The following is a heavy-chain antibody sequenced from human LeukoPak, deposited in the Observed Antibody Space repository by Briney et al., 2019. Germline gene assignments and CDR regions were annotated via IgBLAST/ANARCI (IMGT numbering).Heavy chain of an antibody. CDR1: GGSFSGYY. J-gene: IGHJ4*02. CDR2: INHSGST. V-gene: IGHV4-34*01. CDR3: ARGRYSSSWWVY. Sequence: SETLSLTCAVYGGSFSGYYWSWIRQPPGKGLEWIGEINHSGSTNYNPSLKSRGTISVDTSKNQFSLKLSSVTAADTAVYYCARGRYSSSWWVYWGQGTLVTVSS. D-gene: IGHD6-13*01.